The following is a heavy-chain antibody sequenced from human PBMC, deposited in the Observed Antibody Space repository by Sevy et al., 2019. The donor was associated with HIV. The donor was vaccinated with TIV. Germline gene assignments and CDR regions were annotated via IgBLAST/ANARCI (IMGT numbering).Heavy chain of an antibody. CDR1: GFTFSSYR. CDR2: ISSTSAYI. J-gene: IGHJ4*02. D-gene: IGHD1-1*01. CDR3: ARAVLEISTWRSDY. Sequence: GGSLRLSCAASGFTFSSYRMTWVRQAPGKGLEWVSCISSTSAYINYADSVKGRFTISRDNAKNLLYLQMDSLSTEDTAVYYCARAVLEISTWRSDYWGQGTLVTFSS. V-gene: IGHV3-21*01.